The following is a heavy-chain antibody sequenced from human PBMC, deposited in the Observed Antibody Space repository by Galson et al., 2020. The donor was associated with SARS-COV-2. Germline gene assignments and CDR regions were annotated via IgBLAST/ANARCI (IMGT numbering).Heavy chain of an antibody. CDR3: AKPRGYCSSTSCYTPFDC. Sequence: GGSLRLSCAASGFTFSSYGMHWVRQAPGKGLEWVAVISYDGSNKYYADSVKGRFTISRDNSKNTLYLQMNSLRAEDTAVYYCAKPRGYCSSTSCYTPFDCWGQGTLVTVSS. V-gene: IGHV3-30*18. CDR1: GFTFSSYG. J-gene: IGHJ4*02. CDR2: ISYDGSNK. D-gene: IGHD2-2*02.